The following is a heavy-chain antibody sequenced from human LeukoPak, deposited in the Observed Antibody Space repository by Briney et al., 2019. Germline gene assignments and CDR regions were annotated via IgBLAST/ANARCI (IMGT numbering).Heavy chain of an antibody. CDR1: GFTFSSYA. CDR2: ISGSGGST. CDR3: AKVKGGGEYYDILTGYLARFYFDY. J-gene: IGHJ4*02. D-gene: IGHD3-9*01. V-gene: IGHV3-23*01. Sequence: PGGSLRLSCAASGFTFSSYAMSWVSQAPGKGLEWVSAISGSGGSTYYADSVKGRFTISRDNSKNTLYLQMNSLRAEDTAVYYCAKVKGGGEYYDILTGYLARFYFDYWGQGTLVTVSS.